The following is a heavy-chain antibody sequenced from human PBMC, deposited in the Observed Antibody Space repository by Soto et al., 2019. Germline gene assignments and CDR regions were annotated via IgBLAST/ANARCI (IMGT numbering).Heavy chain of an antibody. CDR1: GYTLTELS. V-gene: IGHV1-24*01. D-gene: IGHD5-18*01. CDR3: ATARGRGYSYGYVHY. J-gene: IGHJ4*02. Sequence: ASVKVSCKVSGYTLTELSMHWLRQSPGKGLEWMGGFDPEDGETIYAQKFQGRVTMTEDTSTDTAYMELSSLRSEDTAMYYCATARGRGYSYGYVHYWGQGTLVTVSS. CDR2: FDPEDGET.